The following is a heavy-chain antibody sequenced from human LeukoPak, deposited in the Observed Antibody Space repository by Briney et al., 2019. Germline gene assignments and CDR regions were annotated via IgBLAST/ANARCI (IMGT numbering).Heavy chain of an antibody. J-gene: IGHJ5*02. CDR2: IYYSGST. D-gene: IGHD3-16*01. V-gene: IGHV4-31*03. Sequence: PSETLSLTCTVPGGSISSGGYYWSWIRQHPGKGLEWIGYIYYSGSTYYNPSLKSRVTISVDTSKNQFSLKLSSVTAADTAVYYCARVGGSNWFDPWGQGTLVTVSS. CDR1: GGSISSGGYY. CDR3: ARVGGSNWFDP.